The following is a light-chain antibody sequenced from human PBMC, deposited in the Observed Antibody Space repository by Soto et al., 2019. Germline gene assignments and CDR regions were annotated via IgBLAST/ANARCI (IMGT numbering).Light chain of an antibody. CDR3: QQYGRTSWT. J-gene: IGKJ4*01. CDR2: GAS. CDR1: QSVSTNF. Sequence: EIVLTQSPGTLSLSPGEGATLSCRASQSVSTNFFAWYQQKPGHAPRLLIYGASTRATGIPDRFGGSGSGTDFTLTISRLEPEDFAVYYCQQYGRTSWTFGEESKV. V-gene: IGKV3-20*01.